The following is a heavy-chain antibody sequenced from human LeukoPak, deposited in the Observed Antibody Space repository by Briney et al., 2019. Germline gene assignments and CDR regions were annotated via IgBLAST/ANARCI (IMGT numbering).Heavy chain of an antibody. V-gene: IGHV3-30*18. D-gene: IGHD1-26*01. CDR2: VSAGGTTV. CDR3: TKEAASGSLYSFDY. Sequence: GGSLRLSCAASGFTLSGYGVHWVRQAPGKGLEWVAVVSAGGTTVYYAESVRGRFTISRDNSKDTVYLQMNSLRVEDTAVFYCTKEAASGSLYSFDYWGQGTLVTVSS. J-gene: IGHJ4*02. CDR1: GFTLSGYG.